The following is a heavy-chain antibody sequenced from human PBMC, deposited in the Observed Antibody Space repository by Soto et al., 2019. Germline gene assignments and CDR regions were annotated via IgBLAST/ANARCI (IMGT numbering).Heavy chain of an antibody. D-gene: IGHD4-17*01. V-gene: IGHV3-48*02. CDR1: GFTFSSYS. CDR3: ARPTVTYYYYGMDV. Sequence: EVQLVESGGGLVQPGGSLRLSCAASGFTFSSYSMNWVRQAPGKGLEWVSYISSSSSTIYYADSVKGRFTISRDNAKNSLYLQTHSLRDEDTAVYYCARPTVTYYYYGMDVWGQGTTVTVSS. CDR2: ISSSSSTI. J-gene: IGHJ6*02.